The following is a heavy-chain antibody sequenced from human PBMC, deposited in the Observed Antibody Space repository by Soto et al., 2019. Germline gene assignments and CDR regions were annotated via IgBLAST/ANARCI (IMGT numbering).Heavy chain of an antibody. CDR2: ISYDGSNK. CDR1: GFTFSSYG. V-gene: IGHV3-30*03. Sequence: GGSLRLSCAASGFTFSSYGMHWVRQAPGKGLEWVAVISYDGSNKYYADSVKGRFTISRDNSKNTLYLQMNSLRAEDTAVYYCARHLGQQLDTTYDYWGQGTLVTVSS. D-gene: IGHD6-13*01. J-gene: IGHJ4*02. CDR3: ARHLGQQLDTTYDY.